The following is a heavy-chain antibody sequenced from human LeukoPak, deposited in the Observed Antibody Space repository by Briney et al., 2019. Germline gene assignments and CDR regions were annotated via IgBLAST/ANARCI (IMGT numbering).Heavy chain of an antibody. D-gene: IGHD6-13*01. CDR2: IIPIFGTA. Sequence: GASVKVSCKASGYTFTSYGISWVRQAPGQGLEWMGGIIPIFGTANYAQKFQGRVTITADKSTSTAYMELSSLRSEDTAVYYCARVGPEPWYSSSWYPFDYWGQGTLVTVSS. CDR1: GYTFTSYG. J-gene: IGHJ4*02. CDR3: ARVGPEPWYSSSWYPFDY. V-gene: IGHV1-69*06.